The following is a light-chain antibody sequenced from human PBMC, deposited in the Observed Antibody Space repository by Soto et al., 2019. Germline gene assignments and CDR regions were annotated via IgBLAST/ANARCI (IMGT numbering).Light chain of an antibody. CDR2: AAS. CDR3: QQYHQWPLT. J-gene: IGKJ4*01. CDR1: QGVSRH. V-gene: IGKV3D-15*01. Sequence: EIVMTQSPAPLSLSPGERATLSCRASQGVSRHLAWYQQKPGQAPRILIYAASTRAAGVPARFSGSGSGTXXXXXXXXLXSEDFTVXYCQQYHQWPLTFGGGTKVEI.